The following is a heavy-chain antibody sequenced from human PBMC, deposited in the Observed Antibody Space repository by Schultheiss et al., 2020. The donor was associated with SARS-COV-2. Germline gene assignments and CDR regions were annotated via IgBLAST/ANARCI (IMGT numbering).Heavy chain of an antibody. V-gene: IGHV3-38-3*01. J-gene: IGHJ4*02. Sequence: GGSLRLSCAASGFTVSSNEMSWVRQAPGKGLEWVSSISGGSTYYADSRKGRFTISRDNSKNTLYLQMNSLRAEDTAVYYCAKEAIAARPRYGVYWGQGTLVTVSS. CDR3: AKEAIAARPRYGVY. CDR1: GFTVSSNE. CDR2: ISGGST. D-gene: IGHD6-6*01.